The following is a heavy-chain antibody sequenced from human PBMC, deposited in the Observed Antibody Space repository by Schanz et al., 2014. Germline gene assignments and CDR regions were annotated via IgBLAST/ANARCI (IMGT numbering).Heavy chain of an antibody. Sequence: VQLVESGGGLVKPGGSLRLSCAASGFTFSNYWIHWVRQAPGKGLVWVSRIDADGNSTSYADSVKGRFTISRDNAKNTVYLQMTSLRVEDTAVYYCARGGADSAMAHEYWGRGTLVTVSS. CDR2: IDADGNST. D-gene: IGHD5-18*01. CDR1: GFTFSNYW. CDR3: ARGGADSAMAHEY. J-gene: IGHJ4*02. V-gene: IGHV3-74*02.